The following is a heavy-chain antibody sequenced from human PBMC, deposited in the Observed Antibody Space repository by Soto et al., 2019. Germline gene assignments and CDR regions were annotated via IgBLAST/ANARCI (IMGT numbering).Heavy chain of an antibody. CDR1: GASVSTYF. Sequence: QVRLHESGPGLVKPSETLSLTCSVSGASVSTYFWTWIRQPPGKGLEWIGEVNHSGGTNYNPSLKSRVTISLDTSKSQLSLKLTSVTAADTAVYYCARERRVVGGYSSSWYDYFDSWGQGTLVTVSS. J-gene: IGHJ4*02. D-gene: IGHD6-13*01. V-gene: IGHV4-34*01. CDR3: ARERRVVGGYSSSWYDYFDS. CDR2: VNHSGGT.